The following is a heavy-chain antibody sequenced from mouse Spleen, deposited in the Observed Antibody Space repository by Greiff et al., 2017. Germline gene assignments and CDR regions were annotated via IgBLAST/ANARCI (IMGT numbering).Heavy chain of an antibody. J-gene: IGHJ1*01. Sequence: EVMLVESGGDLVKPGGSLKLSCAASGFTFSSYGMSWVRQTPDKRLEWVATISSGGSYTYYPDSVKGRFTISRDNAKNTLYLQMSSLKSEDTAMYYCAIYFDVWGAGTTVTVSS. CDR3: AIYFDV. V-gene: IGHV5-6*01. CDR2: ISSGGSYT. CDR1: GFTFSSYG.